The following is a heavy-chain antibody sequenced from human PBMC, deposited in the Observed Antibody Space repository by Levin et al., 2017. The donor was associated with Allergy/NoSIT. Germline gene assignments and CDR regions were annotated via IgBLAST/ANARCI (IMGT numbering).Heavy chain of an antibody. Sequence: PVASVKVSCAASGFTFSSYAMSWVRQAPGKGLEWVSAISGVGYSAYYADSVKGRFTISRDNSENTLYLQMNSLTAEDTAVYYCAKDGSGSYGLYYFDYWGQGTLATVSS. V-gene: IGHV3-23*01. CDR2: ISGVGYSA. CDR3: AKDGSGSYGLYYFDY. D-gene: IGHD3-10*01. CDR1: GFTFSSYA. J-gene: IGHJ4*02.